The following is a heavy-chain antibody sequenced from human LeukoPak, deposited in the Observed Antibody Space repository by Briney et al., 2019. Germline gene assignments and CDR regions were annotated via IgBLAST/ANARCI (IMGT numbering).Heavy chain of an antibody. Sequence: ASVKVSCKASGYSFTSYAITWVRQAPGQGLEWMGWTSAYNGNTNYAQKLQGRVTMTTDTSTSTAYMELRSLRSDDTAVYYCARGEDYDFWSGPYGMDVWGQGTTVTVSS. CDR1: GYSFTSYA. V-gene: IGHV1-18*01. CDR3: ARGEDYDFWSGPYGMDV. D-gene: IGHD3-3*01. CDR2: TSAYNGNT. J-gene: IGHJ6*02.